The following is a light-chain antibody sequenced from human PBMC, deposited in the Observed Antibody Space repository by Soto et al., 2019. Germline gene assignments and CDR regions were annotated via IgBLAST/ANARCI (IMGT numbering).Light chain of an antibody. Sequence: DIQMTQSPSSLSASVGDRVTITCRASQAISNFLACNKQKPGKVPNLLIYAASTLQSVVPSRFSGSGSGTDFTLTISSLQPEDVATYYCQRYNSAPATFGGGPKVEVK. CDR1: QAISNF. CDR2: AAS. V-gene: IGKV1-27*01. J-gene: IGKJ4*01. CDR3: QRYNSAPAT.